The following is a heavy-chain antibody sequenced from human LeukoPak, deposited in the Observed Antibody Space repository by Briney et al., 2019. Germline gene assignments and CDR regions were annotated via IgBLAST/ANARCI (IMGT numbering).Heavy chain of an antibody. CDR2: MIGDGSEI. Sequence: PGGSLRLSCAASGFTFSNSWMTWVRQAPGKGLEWVASMIGDGSEIHYVDSVKGRFTISRDNAKNSLYLQMNSLSGEDTAIYYCARDKVGGSMAGSNFDYWGHGTLVTVSS. J-gene: IGHJ4*01. CDR1: GFTFSNSW. D-gene: IGHD6-19*01. V-gene: IGHV3-7*01. CDR3: ARDKVGGSMAGSNFDY.